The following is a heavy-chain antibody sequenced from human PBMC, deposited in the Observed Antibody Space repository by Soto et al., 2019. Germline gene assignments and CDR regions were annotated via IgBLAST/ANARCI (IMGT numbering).Heavy chain of an antibody. CDR3: ARAYVSLSVEWSSNWFDP. CDR2: ISAYNGNT. CDR1: GYTFTSYG. D-gene: IGHD3-3*01. V-gene: IGHV1-18*01. Sequence: ASVKVSCKASGYTFTSYGISWVRQAPGQGLEWMGWISAYNGNTNYAQKLQGRVTMTTDTSTSTADMELRSLRSDDTAVYYCARAYVSLSVEWSSNWFDPWGQGTLVTVSS. J-gene: IGHJ5*02.